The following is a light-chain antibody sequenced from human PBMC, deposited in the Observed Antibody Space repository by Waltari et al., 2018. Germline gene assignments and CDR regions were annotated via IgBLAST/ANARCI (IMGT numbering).Light chain of an antibody. CDR2: QDS. Sequence: SYELTQPPSVSVSPGQTATLSCSATQLADNYVCWYQQKPGQSPVLVMYQDSKRPSGIPERFSGSNSGDTATLTISGTQTLDEADYFCQTWDNTTVFGSGTRVTVL. J-gene: IGLJ1*01. CDR1: QLADNY. V-gene: IGLV3-1*01. CDR3: QTWDNTTV.